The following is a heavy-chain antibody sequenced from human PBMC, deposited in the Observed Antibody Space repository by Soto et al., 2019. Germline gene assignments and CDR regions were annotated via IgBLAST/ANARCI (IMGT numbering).Heavy chain of an antibody. V-gene: IGHV1-2*02. J-gene: IGHJ6*02. CDR3: ARMFGDTSYYYYGMDV. CDR2: INPNSGGT. CDR1: GYTFTGYY. D-gene: IGHD3-10*02. Sequence: GASVKVSCKASGYTFTGYYMHWVRQAPGQGLEWMGWINPNSGGTNYAQKFQGRVTMTRDTSISTAYMELSRLRSDDTAVYYCARMFGDTSYYYYGMDVWGQGTTVTSP.